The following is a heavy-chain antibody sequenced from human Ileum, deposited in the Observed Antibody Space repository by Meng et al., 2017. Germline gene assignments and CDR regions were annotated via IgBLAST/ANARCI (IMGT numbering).Heavy chain of an antibody. CDR1: GGSVSTRDYQ. CDR2: AGT. J-gene: IGHJ4*02. Sequence: VHLQESGSGLERPSETLSLICTVSGGSVSTRDYQWGWIRQHPGKGLEWIGYAGTNYNPSLKSLVTISVDTSKRQFSLTLTSVTAADTAVYYCARDHWGSLDYWGQGILVTVSS. V-gene: IGHV4-61*08. CDR3: ARDHWGSLDY. D-gene: IGHD7-27*01.